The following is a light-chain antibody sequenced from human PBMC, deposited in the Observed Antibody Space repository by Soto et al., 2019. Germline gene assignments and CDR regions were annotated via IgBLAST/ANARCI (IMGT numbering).Light chain of an antibody. CDR3: YQYDNLPPIT. J-gene: IGKJ5*01. CDR2: DAS. Sequence: DIQMTHSPSSLSASVGDRVTITCQASQDISNYLNWYQQKPGKAPKLLIYDASNLETGVPSRFSGGGSWTDFTCTIISLQPEDIATYYCYQYDNLPPITFGQGTRLEIK. CDR1: QDISNY. V-gene: IGKV1-33*01.